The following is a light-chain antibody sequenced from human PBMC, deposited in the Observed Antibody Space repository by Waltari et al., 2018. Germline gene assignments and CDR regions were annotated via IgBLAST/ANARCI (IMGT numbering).Light chain of an antibody. CDR2: DVS. V-gene: IGLV2-14*01. Sequence: QSALTQPAPVSGSPGQSITISCTGTSSDVGGYNYVSWYQQYPGKAPKLMIYDVSNRPSGVSNRFSGSKSGNTASLTISGLQAEDEADYYCSSYTSSSTLVFGGGTKLTVL. CDR1: SSDVGGYNY. J-gene: IGLJ2*01. CDR3: SSYTSSSTLV.